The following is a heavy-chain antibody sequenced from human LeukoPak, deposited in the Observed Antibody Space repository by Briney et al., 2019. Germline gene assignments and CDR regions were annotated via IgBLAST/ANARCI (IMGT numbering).Heavy chain of an antibody. CDR2: ISYDGSNK. J-gene: IGHJ6*02. V-gene: IGHV3-30*03. CDR1: GFTFSSYG. CDR3: TRDLMDYDVSTGLHHYYMDV. D-gene: IGHD3-9*01. Sequence: GGSLRLSCAASGFTFSSYGMHWVRQAPGKGLEWVAVISYDGSNKYYADSVKGRFTISRDNSKNTLYLQMNSLRVEDTAVYYCTRDLMDYDVSTGLHHYYMDVWGQGTTVTVSS.